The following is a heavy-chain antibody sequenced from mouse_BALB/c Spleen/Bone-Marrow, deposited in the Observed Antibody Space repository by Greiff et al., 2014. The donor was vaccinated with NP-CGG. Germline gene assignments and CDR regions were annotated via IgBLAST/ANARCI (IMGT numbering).Heavy chain of an antibody. Sequence: QVQLQQSGPGLVAPSQSLSITCTDSGFSLTSYGVHWVRQPPGKGLEWLGVIWAGGSTNYNSALMSRLSISKDNSKSQVFLKMNSLQTDDTAMYYCARYYYGFLDYWGQGTTLTVSS. CDR3: ARYYYGFLDY. V-gene: IGHV2-9*02. CDR1: GFSLTSYG. D-gene: IGHD1-2*01. CDR2: IWAGGST. J-gene: IGHJ2*01.